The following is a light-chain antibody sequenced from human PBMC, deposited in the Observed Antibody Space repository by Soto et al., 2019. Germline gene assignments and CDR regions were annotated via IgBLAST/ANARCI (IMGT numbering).Light chain of an antibody. CDR2: AAS. Sequence: DIQMTQSPSSLSAFVGDRVTITYRASQSISDYLNWYQQKPGKAPKLLIYAASSLQSGVPSRFSGSGSGTDFTLTFSSLQPEDFATYYCQQSYSMPRTFGQGTKLEIK. V-gene: IGKV1-39*01. J-gene: IGKJ2*01. CDR1: QSISDY. CDR3: QQSYSMPRT.